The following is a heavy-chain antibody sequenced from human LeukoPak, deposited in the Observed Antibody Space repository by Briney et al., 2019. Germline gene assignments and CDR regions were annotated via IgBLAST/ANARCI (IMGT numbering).Heavy chain of an antibody. V-gene: IGHV1-69*04. CDR2: IIPIFGIA. CDR1: GGTFSSYA. J-gene: IGHJ6*02. Sequence: SVKVSCKASGGTFSSYAISWVRQAPGQGLEWMGRIIPIFGIANYAQKFQGRVTITADKSTSTAYMDLSSLRSEDTAVYYCARGEMATIRDYYYYGMDVWGQGTTVTVSS. CDR3: ARGEMATIRDYYYYGMDV. D-gene: IGHD5-24*01.